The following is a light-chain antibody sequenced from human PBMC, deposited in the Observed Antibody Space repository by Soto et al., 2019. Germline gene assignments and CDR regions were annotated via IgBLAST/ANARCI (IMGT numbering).Light chain of an antibody. J-gene: IGLJ2*01. CDR1: SSDVGGYNY. V-gene: IGLV2-8*01. Sequence: QSALTQPPSASGSPGQSVTISCTGTSSDVGGYNYVSWYQQHPGEAPKLMIYEVNKRPSGVPDRFAGSKSGNTASLTGSGLEAEDEADYFCSSYAGSNRGVFGGGTKLTVL. CDR3: SSYAGSNRGV. CDR2: EVN.